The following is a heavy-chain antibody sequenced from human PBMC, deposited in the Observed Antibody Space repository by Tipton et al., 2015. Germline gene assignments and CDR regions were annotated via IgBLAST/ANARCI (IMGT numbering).Heavy chain of an antibody. CDR2: IIPIFPTA. CDR1: GGTFTSYA. CDR3: ARLSGPQAFDY. D-gene: IGHD3-3*01. V-gene: IGHV1-69*01. J-gene: IGHJ4*02. Sequence: QSGAEVKKPGSSVKVSCKTSGGTFTSYAFSWVRQAPGQAPEWMGGIIPIFPTANYAQKFQGRVTITADESTITTYMELTSLRSEDTAVYYCARLSGPQAFDYWGQGTLLTVSS.